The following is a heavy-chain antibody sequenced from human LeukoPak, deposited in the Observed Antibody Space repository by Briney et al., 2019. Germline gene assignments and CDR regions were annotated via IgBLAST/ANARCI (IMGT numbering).Heavy chain of an antibody. D-gene: IGHD3-22*01. Sequence: ASVKVSCKASGYTFTSYGISWVRQAPGQGLEWMGWISAYNGNTNYAQKFQGRVTMTRDTSTSTVHMELSSLRSEDTAVYYCATEYYYDSSGYYYGDYWGQGTLVTVSS. CDR2: ISAYNGNT. V-gene: IGHV1-18*01. CDR1: GYTFTSYG. CDR3: ATEYYYDSSGYYYGDY. J-gene: IGHJ4*02.